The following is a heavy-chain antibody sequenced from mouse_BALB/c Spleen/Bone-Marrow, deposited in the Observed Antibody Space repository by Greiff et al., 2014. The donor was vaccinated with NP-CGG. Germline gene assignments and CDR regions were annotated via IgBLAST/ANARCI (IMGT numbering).Heavy chain of an antibody. J-gene: IGHJ2*02. V-gene: IGHV1-54*01. CDR1: GYAFTNYL. CDR3: ARFGRYYFDY. CDR2: INPGSGGA. Sequence: VKLMESGAELVRPGTAVNVSCKASGYAFTNYLIEWVKQRPGQGLEWIGVINPGSGGANYNEKFKGKATLTADKSSSTAYMQLRSLTSDDSAVDFCARFGRYYFDYWGQGTSLTVSS.